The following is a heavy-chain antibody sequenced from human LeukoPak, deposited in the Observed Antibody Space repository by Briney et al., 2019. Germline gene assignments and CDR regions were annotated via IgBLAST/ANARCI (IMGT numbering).Heavy chain of an antibody. CDR1: GGTFSSYT. D-gene: IGHD5-18*01. CDR3: ARASSDDTAMATPFAY. Sequence: SVKVSCKASGGTFSSYTISWVRQAPGRGLEWMGGIIPIFGTANYVQKFQGRVTITADESTRTAYMELSRLRSEDTAVYYCARASSDDTAMATPFAYWGQGTLVTVSS. J-gene: IGHJ4*02. V-gene: IGHV1-69*01. CDR2: IIPIFGTA.